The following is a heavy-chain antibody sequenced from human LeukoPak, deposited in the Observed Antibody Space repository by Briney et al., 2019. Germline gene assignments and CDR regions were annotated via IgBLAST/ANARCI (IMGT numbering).Heavy chain of an antibody. Sequence: ASVTVSFKASGYTFTSYYMHWVRQAPGQGLEWMGIINPSGGSTSYAQKFQGRVTMTRDTSTSTVYMELSSLRSEDTAVYYCARIRDGYNDAYDIWGQGTMVTVSS. D-gene: IGHD5-24*01. CDR3: ARIRDGYNDAYDI. CDR1: GYTFTSYY. V-gene: IGHV1-46*01. CDR2: INPSGGST. J-gene: IGHJ3*02.